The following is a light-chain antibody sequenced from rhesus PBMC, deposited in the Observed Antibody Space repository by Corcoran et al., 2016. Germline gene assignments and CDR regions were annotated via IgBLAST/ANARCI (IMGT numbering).Light chain of an antibody. CDR3: QETSNLFT. CDR2: GSS. V-gene: IGKV3-31*02. Sequence: EIVMTQSPATLSLSPGETATISCRTSHSVSSYLAWYQQKPGQAPRLLIYGSSSGATGIPDRFSGSGSGTDFTLTISSLEPEDFAVYYCQETSNLFTFGPGTKLDIK. J-gene: IGKJ3*01. CDR1: HSVSSY.